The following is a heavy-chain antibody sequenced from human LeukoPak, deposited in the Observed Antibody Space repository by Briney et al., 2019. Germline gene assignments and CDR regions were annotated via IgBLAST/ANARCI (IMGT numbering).Heavy chain of an antibody. J-gene: IGHJ5*02. CDR1: GYTLTGYY. CDR3: ARSSKAAAGANWFDP. V-gene: IGHV1-2*02. D-gene: IGHD6-13*01. Sequence: GASVKVSCKASGYTLTGYYMHWVRQAPGQGLERMGWINPNSGGTNYAQKFQGRVTMTRDTSISTAYMELSRLRSDDTAVYYCARSSKAAAGANWFDPWGQGTLVTVSS. CDR2: INPNSGGT.